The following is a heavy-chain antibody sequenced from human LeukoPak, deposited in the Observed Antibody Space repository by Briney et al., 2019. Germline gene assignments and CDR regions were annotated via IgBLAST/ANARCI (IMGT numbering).Heavy chain of an antibody. CDR3: ARGGDGYYDYWFFDL. CDR1: SGSISNYY. V-gene: IGHV4-4*07. CDR2: IGPNYYSGST. Sequence: PSETLSLTCAVSSGSISNYYWSWIRQPAGKGLEWIGRIGPNYYSGSTKYSPSLKSRVTMSVDTSKNQFYLTLTSVTAADTAVYYCARGGDGYYDYWFFDLWGCGTLVTVSS. J-gene: IGHJ2*01. D-gene: IGHD5-24*01.